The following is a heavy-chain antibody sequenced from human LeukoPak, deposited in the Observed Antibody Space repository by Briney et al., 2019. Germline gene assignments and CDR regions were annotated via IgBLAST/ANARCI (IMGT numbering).Heavy chain of an antibody. CDR1: GFTFSSYA. CDR2: ISYDGSNK. D-gene: IGHD6-13*01. Sequence: TGGSLRLSCAASGFTFSSYAMHWVRQAPGKGLEWVAVISYDGSNKYYADSVKGRFTISRDNSKNTLYLQMNSLRAEDTAVYYCARDGQQPPWDIWGQGTMVTVSS. V-gene: IGHV3-30-3*01. J-gene: IGHJ3*02. CDR3: ARDGQQPPWDI.